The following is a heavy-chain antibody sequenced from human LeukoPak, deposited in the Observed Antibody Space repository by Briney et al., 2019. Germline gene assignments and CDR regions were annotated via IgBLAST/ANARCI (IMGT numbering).Heavy chain of an antibody. CDR1: GFTFSSYG. J-gene: IGHJ4*02. V-gene: IGHV3-23*01. CDR3: AKHSGSYFIYYVDS. Sequence: GGSLRLSCAASGFTFSSYGLSWVRQAPGKGLEWVSTVSGSGYNTYYADSVRGRFTISRDNSANTLYLQMNSLRAEDTALYYCAKHSGSYFIYYVDSWGQGTLVSVSS. D-gene: IGHD1-26*01. CDR2: VSGSGYNT.